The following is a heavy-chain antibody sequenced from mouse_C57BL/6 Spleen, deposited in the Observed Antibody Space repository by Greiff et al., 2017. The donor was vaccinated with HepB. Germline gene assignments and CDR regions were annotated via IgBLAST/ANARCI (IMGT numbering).Heavy chain of an antibody. J-gene: IGHJ4*01. CDR2: IDPSDSYT. CDR3: ARSGNSYYYAMED. Sequence: VQLQQPGAELVMPGASVKLSCKASGYTFTSYWMHWVKQRPGQGLEWIGEIDPSDSYTNYNQKFKGKSTLTVDKSSSTAYMQLSSLTSEDSAVYYCARSGNSYYYAMEDWGQGASVTVAS. D-gene: IGHD2-1*01. CDR1: GYTFTSYW. V-gene: IGHV1-69*01.